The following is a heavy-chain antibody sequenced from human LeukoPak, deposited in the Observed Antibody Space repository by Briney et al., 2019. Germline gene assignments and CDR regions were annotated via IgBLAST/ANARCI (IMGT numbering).Heavy chain of an antibody. Sequence: RGSLRLSCAASGFTFSSYAMHWVRQAPGKGLEWVAVISYDGSNKYYADSVKGRFTISRDNSKNTLYLQMNSLRAEDTAVYYCARGWGYFDYWGQGTLVTVSS. CDR1: GFTFSSYA. CDR2: ISYDGSNK. D-gene: IGHD7-27*01. J-gene: IGHJ4*02. CDR3: ARGWGYFDY. V-gene: IGHV3-30-3*01.